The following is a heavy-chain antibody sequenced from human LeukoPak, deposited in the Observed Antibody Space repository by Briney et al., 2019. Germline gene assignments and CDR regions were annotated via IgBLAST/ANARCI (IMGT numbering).Heavy chain of an antibody. V-gene: IGHV1-2*02. CDR3: ARVFGNDYGDYDGIDI. Sequence: GASVKVSCKASGYTFTGYYMHWVRQAPGQGLEWMGWINPNSGGTNYAQKFQGRVTMTRDTSISTAYMELSRLRSDDTAVYYCARVFGNDYGDYDGIDIWGQGTMVTVSS. CDR2: INPNSGGT. J-gene: IGHJ3*02. D-gene: IGHD4-17*01. CDR1: GYTFTGYY.